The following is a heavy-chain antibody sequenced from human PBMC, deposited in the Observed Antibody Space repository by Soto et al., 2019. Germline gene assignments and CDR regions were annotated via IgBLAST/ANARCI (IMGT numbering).Heavy chain of an antibody. CDR2: ISAYNGNT. D-gene: IGHD1-7*01. V-gene: IGHV1-18*01. CDR3: ARGGITGTTVRLGANWFDP. CDR1: GYTFTSYG. Sequence: ASVKVSCKASGYTFTSYGISWVRQAPGQGLEWMGWISAYNGNTNYAQKLQGRVTMTTDTSTSTAYMELRSLRSDDTAVYYCARGGITGTTVRLGANWFDPWGQGTLVTVSS. J-gene: IGHJ5*02.